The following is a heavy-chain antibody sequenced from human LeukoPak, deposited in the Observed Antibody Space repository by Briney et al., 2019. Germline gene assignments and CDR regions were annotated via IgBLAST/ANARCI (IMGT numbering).Heavy chain of an antibody. CDR2: ISGDGGST. J-gene: IGHJ4*02. CDR3: AKEDYGSGSYLFGY. D-gene: IGHD3-10*01. CDR1: GFTFDDYA. V-gene: IGHV3-43*02. Sequence: GGSLRLSCAASGFTFDDYAMHWVRQAPGKGLEWVSLISGDGGSTYYEDSVKGRFTISRDNSKNSLYLQMNSLRTEDTALYYCAKEDYGSGSYLFGYWGQGTLVTVSS.